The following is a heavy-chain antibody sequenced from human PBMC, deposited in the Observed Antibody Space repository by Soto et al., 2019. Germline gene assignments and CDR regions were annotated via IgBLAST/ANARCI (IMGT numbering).Heavy chain of an antibody. CDR1: GFTFSSYA. Sequence: QVQLVESGGGVVQPGRSLRLSCAASGFTFSSYAMHWVRQAPGKGLEWVAVISYDGSNKYYADSVKGRFTISRDNSKXXXXXXXXXXXXXXXXXXXXXXXXXXXXTIHVFDYWGQGTLVTVSS. CDR3: XXXXXXXXTIHVFDY. CDR2: ISYDGSNK. J-gene: IGHJ4*02. V-gene: IGHV3-30-3*01.